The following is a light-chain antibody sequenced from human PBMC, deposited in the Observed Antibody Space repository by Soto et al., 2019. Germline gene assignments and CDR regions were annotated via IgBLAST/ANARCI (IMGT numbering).Light chain of an antibody. CDR1: QTIITG. V-gene: IGKV1-5*03. CDR2: RAS. J-gene: IGKJ1*01. CDR3: QQYNTFSPWT. Sequence: DIQMTQSPSTLSASVGDRVTITCRASQTIITGWAWYQQKQGKAPKLLIYRASSLESGVPSRFSGSGSGTEFTLTISSLQPDDFATYYCQQYNTFSPWTFGQGTKVEIK.